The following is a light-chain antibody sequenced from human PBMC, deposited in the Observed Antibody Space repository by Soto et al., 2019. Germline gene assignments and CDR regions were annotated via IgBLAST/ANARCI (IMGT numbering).Light chain of an antibody. J-gene: IGKJ1*01. CDR1: PSVISNS. CDR3: QQYGSSPWT. CDR2: GAS. Sequence: EIVLTQSPATLSLSPGDTGTLSCRASPSVISNSLVWYQQKPGQVPRLLIYGASNRATGIPDRVSGSGSGTDFTLTISRLEPEDFEVYFCQQYGSSPWTFGQGTKVDIK. V-gene: IGKV3-20*01.